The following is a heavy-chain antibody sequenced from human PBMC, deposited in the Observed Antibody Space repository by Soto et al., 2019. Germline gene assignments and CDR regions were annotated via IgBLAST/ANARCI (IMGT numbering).Heavy chain of an antibody. Sequence: GGSLRLSCAASGFTFSDYYMSWIRQAPGKGLEWVSYISSSGSTIYYADSVKGRFTISRDNAKNSLYLQMNSLRAEDTAVYYCAVGYYDILTGSYPHPFDYWGQGTLVTVSS. CDR3: AVGYYDILTGSYPHPFDY. J-gene: IGHJ4*02. V-gene: IGHV3-11*01. CDR1: GFTFSDYY. D-gene: IGHD3-9*01. CDR2: ISSSGSTI.